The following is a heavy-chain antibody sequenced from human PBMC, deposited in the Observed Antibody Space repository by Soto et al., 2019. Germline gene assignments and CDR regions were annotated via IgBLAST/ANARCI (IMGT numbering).Heavy chain of an antibody. CDR1: EFTFSRYS. Sequence: GVLRLSCAASEFTFSRYSMNWVRQAPGKGLEWVSSISTTSTDIYHADSVKGRFTISRDNAKSSLYLQMDSLRAEDTAVYYCARGGAVVTVGDLDLWGRGTMVTVSS. CDR2: ISTTSTDI. J-gene: IGHJ2*01. V-gene: IGHV3-21*01. D-gene: IGHD2-15*01. CDR3: ARGGAVVTVGDLDL.